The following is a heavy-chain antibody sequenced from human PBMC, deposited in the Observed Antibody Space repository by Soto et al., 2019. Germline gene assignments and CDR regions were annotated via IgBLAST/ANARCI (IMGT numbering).Heavy chain of an antibody. CDR3: SHSYDARGCSF. Sequence: QITLKESGPTLVKPTQTVTLTCTFSGFSLGITGVAVGWIRQPPGKALEWLALIYWNDEKRYNPSLKKTITIAKDASKNQVVLTMTNMDPVDTATYYCSHSYDARGCSFWGQGTLVLVSS. D-gene: IGHD2-15*01. CDR2: IYWNDEK. J-gene: IGHJ3*01. CDR1: GFSLGITGVA. V-gene: IGHV2-5*01.